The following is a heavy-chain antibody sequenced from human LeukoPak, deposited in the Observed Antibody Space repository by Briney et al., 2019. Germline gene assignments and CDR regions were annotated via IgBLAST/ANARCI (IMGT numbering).Heavy chain of an antibody. CDR3: ARDGSLVYYYDSSGRYYFDY. V-gene: IGHV1-69*04. Sequence: GASVKVSCKASGGTFSSYAISWVRQAPGQGVEWMGRIIPILGIANYAQKFQGRVTITADKSTSTAYMELSSLRSEDTAVYYCARDGSLVYYYDSSGRYYFDYWGQGTLVTVSS. D-gene: IGHD3-22*01. CDR1: GGTFSSYA. CDR2: IIPILGIA. J-gene: IGHJ4*02.